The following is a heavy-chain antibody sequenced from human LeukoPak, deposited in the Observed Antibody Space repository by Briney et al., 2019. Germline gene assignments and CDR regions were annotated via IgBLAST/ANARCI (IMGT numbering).Heavy chain of an antibody. CDR2: IYYSGDT. Sequence: SETLSLTCAVSGGSIRTSSYYWGCIRQPPGKGLEWIGSIYYSGDTYYNPSLKSRVTISVDTSKNQFSLKLSSVTAADTAVYYCARDARPFDYWGQGTLVTISS. CDR1: GGSIRTSSYY. V-gene: IGHV4-39*07. J-gene: IGHJ4*02. CDR3: ARDARPFDY.